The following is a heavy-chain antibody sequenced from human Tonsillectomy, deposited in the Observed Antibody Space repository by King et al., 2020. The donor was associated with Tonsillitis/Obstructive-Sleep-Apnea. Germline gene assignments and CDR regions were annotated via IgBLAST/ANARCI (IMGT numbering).Heavy chain of an antibody. CDR1: GFTFDDYA. J-gene: IGHJ4*02. CDR2: ISWNSGSI. Sequence: VQLVESGGGLVQPGRSLRLSCAASGFTFDDYAMHWVRQAPGKGLEWVSGISWNSGSIGYADSVKGRFTISRDNAKNSLYLQMNSLRAEDTALYYCAKASRSSIFGVVGYWGQGTLVTVSS. V-gene: IGHV3-9*01. CDR3: AKASRSSIFGVVGY. D-gene: IGHD3-3*01.